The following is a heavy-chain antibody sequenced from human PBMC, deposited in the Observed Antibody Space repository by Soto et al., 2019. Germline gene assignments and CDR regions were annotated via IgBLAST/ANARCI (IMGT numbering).Heavy chain of an antibody. Sequence: GGSLRLSCAASGFTFSSYAMSWVRQAPGKGLEWVSAISGSGGSTYYADSVKGRFTISRDNSKNTLYLQMNSLRAEDTAVYYCARCERGSSGWYAYWGQGTLVTVSS. CDR1: GFTFSSYA. CDR3: ARCERGSSGWYAY. V-gene: IGHV3-23*01. CDR2: ISGSGGST. D-gene: IGHD6-19*01. J-gene: IGHJ4*02.